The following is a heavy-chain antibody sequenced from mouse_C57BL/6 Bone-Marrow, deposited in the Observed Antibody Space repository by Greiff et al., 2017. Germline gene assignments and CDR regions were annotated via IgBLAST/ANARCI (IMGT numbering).Heavy chain of an antibody. Sequence: EVQLQQSGPVLVKPGASVKMSCKASGYTFTDYYMNWVKQSHGKSLEWIGVINPYNGGTSYNQKFKGKATLTVDKSSSTAYMELNSLTSEDSAVDYCARWGGGGYHIWYFDVWGTGTTVTVSS. D-gene: IGHD2-2*01. CDR1: GYTFTDYY. V-gene: IGHV1-19*01. CDR2: INPYNGGT. CDR3: ARWGGGGYHIWYFDV. J-gene: IGHJ1*03.